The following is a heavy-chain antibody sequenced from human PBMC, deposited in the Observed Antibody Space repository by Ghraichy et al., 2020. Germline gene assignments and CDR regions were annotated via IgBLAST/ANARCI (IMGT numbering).Heavy chain of an antibody. CDR2: IYYSGST. CDR1: GGSISSSSYY. Sequence: SETLSLTCTVSGGSISSSSYYWGWIRQPPGKGLEWIGSIYYSGSTYYNPSLKSRVTISVDTSKNQFSLKLSSVTAADTAVYYCALSPIEQLVNWFDPWGQGTLVTVSS. CDR3: ALSPIEQLVNWFDP. J-gene: IGHJ5*02. D-gene: IGHD6-13*01. V-gene: IGHV4-39*01.